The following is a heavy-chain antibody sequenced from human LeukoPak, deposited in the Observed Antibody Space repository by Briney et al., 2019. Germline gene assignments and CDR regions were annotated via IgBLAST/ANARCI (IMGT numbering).Heavy chain of an antibody. Sequence: GGSLRLSCAASGFTLSSYSMNWVRQAPGKGLEWVSSISGSSAYIYYADSVKGRFTISRDNAENSLYLQMNSLRAEDTAVYYCASGHSSGWSPFHHWGQGTLVTVSS. CDR3: ASGHSSGWSPFHH. V-gene: IGHV3-21*06. D-gene: IGHD6-19*01. CDR2: ISGSSAYI. CDR1: GFTLSSYS. J-gene: IGHJ1*01.